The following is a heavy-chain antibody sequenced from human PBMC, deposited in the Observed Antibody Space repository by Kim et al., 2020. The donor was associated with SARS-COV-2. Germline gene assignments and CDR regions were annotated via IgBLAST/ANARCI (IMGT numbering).Heavy chain of an antibody. Sequence: GGSLRLSCAASGFTFSDYDMSWIRQAPGKGLEWVSYISSSGSTIYYADSVKGRFTISRDNAKNSLYLQMNSLRAEDTAVYYCARDVYCSGGSCYSYGMDVWGQGTTVTVSS. CDR1: GFTFSDYD. J-gene: IGHJ6*02. CDR2: ISSSGSTI. V-gene: IGHV3-11*04. CDR3: ARDVYCSGGSCYSYGMDV. D-gene: IGHD2-15*01.